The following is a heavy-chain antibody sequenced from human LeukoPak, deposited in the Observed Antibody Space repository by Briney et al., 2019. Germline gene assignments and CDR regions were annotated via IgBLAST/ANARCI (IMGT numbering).Heavy chain of an antibody. Sequence: SETLSLTCAVYGGSFSGYYWSWIRQPPGKGLEWIGEINHSGSTNYNPSLKSRVTISVDTSKNQFSLKLSSVTAADTAVYYCAGANTVTTRFDYWGQGTLVTFSS. CDR1: GGSFSGYY. V-gene: IGHV4-34*01. D-gene: IGHD4-17*01. J-gene: IGHJ4*02. CDR3: AGANTVTTRFDY. CDR2: INHSGST.